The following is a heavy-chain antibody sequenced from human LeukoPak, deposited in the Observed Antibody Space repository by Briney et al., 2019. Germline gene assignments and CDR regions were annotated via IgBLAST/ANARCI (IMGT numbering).Heavy chain of an antibody. V-gene: IGHV3-30*18. J-gene: IGHJ4*02. CDR3: AKDSYAHFDY. CDR1: GFTFSSYG. CDR2: ISYDGSNK. Sequence: PGGSLRLSCAASGFTFSSYGMHWVRQAPGKGLEWVAVISYDGSNKYYADSVKGRFTISRDNSKNTLYLQMNSLRAEDTAVYYCAKDSYAHFDYWGQGTLVTVSP.